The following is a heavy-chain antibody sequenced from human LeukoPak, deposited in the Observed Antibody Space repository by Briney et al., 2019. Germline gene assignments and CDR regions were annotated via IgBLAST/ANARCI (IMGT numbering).Heavy chain of an antibody. D-gene: IGHD3-3*01. CDR3: ARVDYDFWSGFY. CDR1: GGSISSGSYY. J-gene: IGHJ4*02. V-gene: IGHV4-61*02. Sequence: PSETLSLTCTVSGGSISSGSYYWSWIRQPAGKGLEWIGRIYTSGSTNYNPSLKSRVTISVDTSKNQFSLKLSSVTAADTAVYYCARVDYDFWSGFYWGQGTLVTVSS. CDR2: IYTSGST.